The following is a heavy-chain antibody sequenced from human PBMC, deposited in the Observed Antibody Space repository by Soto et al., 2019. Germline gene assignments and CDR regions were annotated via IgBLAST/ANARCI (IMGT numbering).Heavy chain of an antibody. V-gene: IGHV4-59*04. CDR3: ARDTNSLDL. D-gene: IGHD2-8*01. J-gene: IGHJ5*02. CDR1: GGSMISYY. CDR2: IYHTGDT. Sequence: SETLSLTCTVSGGSMISYYWSWIRQPPGKGLEWVGSIYHTGDTHYNPSLRSQVSMSVDTSKNHFSLRLTYLTAADTAVYFCARDTNSLDLWGQGILVTVSS.